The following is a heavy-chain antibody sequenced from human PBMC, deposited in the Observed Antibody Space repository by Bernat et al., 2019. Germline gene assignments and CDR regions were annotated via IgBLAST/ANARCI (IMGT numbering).Heavy chain of an antibody. Sequence: EVQLLESGGGLVQPGGSLRLSCAASGFTFSSYAMTWVRQAPGKGLEWVSSINRNGGSTYYADSVKGRFTISRDNSKNTLYVQMNSLRAEETAMYYCAQGSGNMITFGGPIVIPYSYSYVMDVWGQGTTVTVSS. D-gene: IGHD3-16*02. CDR3: AQGSGNMITFGGPIVIPYSYSYVMDV. CDR1: GFTFSSYA. J-gene: IGHJ6*02. CDR2: INRNGGST. V-gene: IGHV3-23*01.